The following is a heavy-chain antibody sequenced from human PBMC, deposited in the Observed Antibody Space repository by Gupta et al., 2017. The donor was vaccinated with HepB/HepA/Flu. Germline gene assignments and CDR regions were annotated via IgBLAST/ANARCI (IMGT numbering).Heavy chain of an antibody. J-gene: IGHJ6*02. CDR2: TYPGDFDT. CDR3: ARLYGGTTHYSGMDV. CDR1: GYTFTNYW. V-gene: IGHV5-51*01. D-gene: IGHD3-10*02. Sequence: ELQLVQSGAEVNKSGVSLKISCSVFGYTFTNYWIAWVRQVPGKGLECMGITYPGDFDTRYSPSFKGQVTIYADTSTSTAQLQWTSLKASDSGTYYCARLYGGTTHYSGMDVWGQGTAVPVS.